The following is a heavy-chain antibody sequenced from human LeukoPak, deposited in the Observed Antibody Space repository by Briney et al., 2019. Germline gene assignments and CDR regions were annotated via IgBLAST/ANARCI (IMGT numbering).Heavy chain of an antibody. CDR1: GYTFTSYD. J-gene: IGHJ4*02. CDR2: MNPNSGNT. CDR3: ARGRQGYYDSSGFNY. V-gene: IGHV1-8*03. Sequence: ASVKVSCKASGYTFTSYDINWVRQAPGQGLEWMGWMNPNSGNTGYAQKFQGRVTITRNTSISTAYMELTSLRSEDTAVYYCARGRQGYYDSSGFNYWGQGTLVTVSS. D-gene: IGHD3-22*01.